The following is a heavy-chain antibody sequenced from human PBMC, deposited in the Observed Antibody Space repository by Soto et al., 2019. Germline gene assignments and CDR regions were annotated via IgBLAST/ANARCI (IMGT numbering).Heavy chain of an antibody. CDR2: ISGSGGST. J-gene: IGHJ4*02. V-gene: IGHV3-23*01. CDR1: GFTFSSYA. D-gene: IGHD6-19*01. CDR3: AKDQNRGKQWLVEEGYFDY. Sequence: GGSLRLSCAASGFTFSSYAMSWVRQAPGKGLEWVSAISGSGGSTYYADSVKGRFTISRDNSKNTLYLQMNSLRAEDTAVYYCAKDQNRGKQWLVEEGYFDYWGQGTLVTVSS.